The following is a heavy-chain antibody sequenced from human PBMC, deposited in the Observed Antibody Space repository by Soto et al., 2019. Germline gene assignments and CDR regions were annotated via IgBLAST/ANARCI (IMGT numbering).Heavy chain of an antibody. CDR2: IYYSGST. CDR3: ARGNSSSWYWAFDY. V-gene: IGHV4-39*01. J-gene: IGHJ4*02. Sequence: AETLSLTCTVSGGSISSSSYYWGWIRQPPGKGLEWIGSIYYSGSTYYNPSLKSRVTISVDTSKNQFSLKLSSVTAADTAVYYCARGNSSSWYWAFDYWGQGTLVTVSS. D-gene: IGHD6-13*01. CDR1: GGSISSSSYY.